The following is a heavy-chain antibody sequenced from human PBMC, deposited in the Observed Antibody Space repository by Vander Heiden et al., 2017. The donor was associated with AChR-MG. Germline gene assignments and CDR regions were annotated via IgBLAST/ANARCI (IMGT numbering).Heavy chain of an antibody. CDR3: ARVSYRDYYDSSGYYSGDY. CDR1: GGTFSSYA. CDR2: IIPIFGTA. D-gene: IGHD3-22*01. V-gene: IGHV1-69*06. Sequence: QVQLVQSGAAVKKPGSSVKVSCKASGGTFSSYAISWVRQAPGQGLEWMGGIIPIFGTANYAQKFQGRVTITADKSTSTAYMELSSLRSEDTAVYYCARVSYRDYYDSSGYYSGDYWGQGTLVTVSS. J-gene: IGHJ4*02.